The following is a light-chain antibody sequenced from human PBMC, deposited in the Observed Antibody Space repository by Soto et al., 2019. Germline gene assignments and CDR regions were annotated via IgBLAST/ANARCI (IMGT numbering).Light chain of an antibody. J-gene: IGLJ1*01. CDR3: SSYTTSSNVV. CDR2: EVS. Sequence: QTALTQPASVFGSPGQSITISCTGTISDVGGYNFVSWYQQHPGKAPKLMIYEVSNRPSGVSNRFSGSKSGNTASLTISGLQPEDEADYYCSSYTTSSNVVFGTGTKV. V-gene: IGLV2-14*03. CDR1: ISDVGGYNF.